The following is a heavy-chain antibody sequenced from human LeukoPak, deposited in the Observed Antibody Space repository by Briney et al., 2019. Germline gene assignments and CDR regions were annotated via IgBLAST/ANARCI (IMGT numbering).Heavy chain of an antibody. V-gene: IGHV4-31*03. CDR2: IYYSGST. CDR1: GGSISSGGYY. J-gene: IGHJ6*02. Sequence: PSETLSLTCTASGGSISSGGYYWSWIRQHPGEGLEWIGFIYYSGSTYYNPSLKSRVTISVDTSKNQFSLKLSSVTAADTAVYYCARDGELGRAYGMDVWGQGTTVTVSS. D-gene: IGHD1-26*01. CDR3: ARDGELGRAYGMDV.